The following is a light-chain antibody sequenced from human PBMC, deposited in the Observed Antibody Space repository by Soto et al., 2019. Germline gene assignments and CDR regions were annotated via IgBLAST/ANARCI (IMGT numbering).Light chain of an antibody. CDR3: SSYAGSNTVV. V-gene: IGLV2-8*01. J-gene: IGLJ1*01. Sequence: QSALTQPPSASGSPGQSVTISCTGTSGDVGGYQYVSWYQQHPGKAPKLMISEVSKRPPGVPDRFSGSKSGITASLTVSGLRPEDEADYYCSSYAGSNTVVFGTGTKVTVL. CDR1: SGDVGGYQY. CDR2: EVS.